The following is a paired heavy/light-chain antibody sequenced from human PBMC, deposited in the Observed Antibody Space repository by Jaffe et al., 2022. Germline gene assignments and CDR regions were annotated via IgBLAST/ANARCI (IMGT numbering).Light chain of an antibody. CDR2: ENN. V-gene: IGLV1-51*02. CDR1: SSNIGNNY. J-gene: IGLJ3*02. CDR3: ATWDSGPSAGV. Sequence: QSVLTQPPSVSAAPGQKVTISCSGSSSNIGNNYVSWYQQLPGTAPKLLIYENNKRPSRIPDRFSGSKSGTSATLDITGLQTGDEADYYCATWDSGPSAGVFGGGTKVTVL.
Heavy chain of an antibody. V-gene: IGHV3-53*04. CDR1: GFTVSSNF. CDR2: IYTGGAT. CDR3: AKDYYDDSGYHYVAFNV. D-gene: IGHD3-22*01. Sequence: EVQLVESGGGLVQPGGSLRLSCAASGFTVSSNFMNWVRQAPGKGLEWVSVIYTGGATYYADSVKGRFTISRHDSQNTLYLEMNSLRPEDTAVYYCAKDYYDDSGYHYVAFNVWGQGTMVTVSS. J-gene: IGHJ3*01.